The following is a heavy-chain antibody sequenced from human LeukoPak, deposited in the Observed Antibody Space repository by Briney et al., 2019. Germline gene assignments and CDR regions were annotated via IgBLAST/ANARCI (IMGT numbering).Heavy chain of an antibody. CDR2: IRSKANSYAT. CDR3: TRYGRDDFWSGYYYGMDV. Sequence: GGSLRLSCAASGFTFSGSAMHWVRQASGKGLEWVGRIRSKANSYATAYAASVKGRFTISRDDSKNTAYLQMNSLKTEDTAVYYCTRYGRDDFWSGYYYGMDVWGQGTTVTVSS. V-gene: IGHV3-73*01. CDR1: GFTFSGSA. J-gene: IGHJ6*02. D-gene: IGHD3-3*01.